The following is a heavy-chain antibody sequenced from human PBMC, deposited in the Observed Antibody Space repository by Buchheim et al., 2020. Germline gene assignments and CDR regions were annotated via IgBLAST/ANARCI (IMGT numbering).Heavy chain of an antibody. V-gene: IGHV1-46*01. CDR2: INPSGGTT. J-gene: IGHJ4*02. CDR3: ARMNSFDY. Sequence: QVQLVQSGAEVKKPGASVKLSCKASGYTFTNYNIHWVRQAPGQGLEWMGVINPSGGTTTYAQKFQGRVTMTRETSTSKVYMELSSLRSGDTAVYYCARMNSFDYWGQGTL. CDR1: GYTFTNYN.